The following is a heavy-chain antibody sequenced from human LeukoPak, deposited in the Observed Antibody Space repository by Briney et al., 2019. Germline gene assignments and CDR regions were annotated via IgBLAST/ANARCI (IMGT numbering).Heavy chain of an antibody. Sequence: GASVKVSCKVSGYTLTELSMHWVRQAPGQGLEWMGGIIPIFGTANYAQKFQGRVTITADESTSTAYMELSSLRSEDTAVYYCARGASGESYYDFWSGYFYGMDVWGQGTTVTVSS. CDR2: IIPIFGTA. CDR3: ARGASGESYYDFWSGYFYGMDV. CDR1: GYTLTELS. D-gene: IGHD3-3*01. V-gene: IGHV1-69*13. J-gene: IGHJ6*02.